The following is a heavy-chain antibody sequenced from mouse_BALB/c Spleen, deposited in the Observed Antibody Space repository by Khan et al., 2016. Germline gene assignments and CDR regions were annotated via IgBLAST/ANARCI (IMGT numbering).Heavy chain of an antibody. V-gene: IGHV1-87*01. J-gene: IGHJ4*01. CDR1: GFTFFNYW. CDR2: IYPGDGDT. Sequence: QVQLKESGAELTRPGASVKLSCKASGFTFFNYWLQWVKQRPGQGLEWIGAIYPGDGDTRYNQKFTGKATLTADKSSSTAYMQLSNLTSEDSAVYYCTREGRGALDYWGQGTSVTVSS. CDR3: TREGRGALDY.